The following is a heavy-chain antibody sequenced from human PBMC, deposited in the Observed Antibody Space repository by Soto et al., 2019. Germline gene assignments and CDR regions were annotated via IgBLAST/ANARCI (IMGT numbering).Heavy chain of an antibody. Sequence: REESLQLSCQGSGYSFTSYWIGWVRQMTGEGLEWMGIIDPGDSETRYSPAFQGYVTTSDDKSISTAYLQWSSLKASDTAMYYCARHLVMGWYNDAFDIWGQGTMVTVSS. D-gene: IGHD6-19*01. V-gene: IGHV5-51*01. CDR2: IDPGDSET. CDR1: GYSFTSYW. CDR3: ARHLVMGWYNDAFDI. J-gene: IGHJ3*02.